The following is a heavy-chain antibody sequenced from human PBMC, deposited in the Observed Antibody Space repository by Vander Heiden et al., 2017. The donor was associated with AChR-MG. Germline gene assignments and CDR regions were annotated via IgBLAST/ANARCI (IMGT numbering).Heavy chain of an antibody. J-gene: IGHJ4*02. CDR2: IFPGLASDL. V-gene: IGHV5-51*06. Sequence: EVQLVQSGAEVKEPGDSLKISCEGFGYRFSNKWIAWVRQRPGQGLEGMGIIFPGLASDLRYSPSFKGQVSISADASINTAYLQWRSVKASDSAIYFCARQRGGIGGYDWDYWGQGTQVTVS. CDR1: GYRFSNKW. D-gene: IGHD5-12*01. CDR3: ARQRGGIGGYDWDY.